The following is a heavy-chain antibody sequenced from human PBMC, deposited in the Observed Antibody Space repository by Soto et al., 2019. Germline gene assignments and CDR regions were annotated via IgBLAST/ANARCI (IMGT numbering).Heavy chain of an antibody. CDR3: AKGSYSSSWYSRRGMDV. D-gene: IGHD6-13*01. Sequence: GGSLRLSCAASGFTFSSYAMSWVRQAPGKGLEWVSAISGSGGSTYYADSVKGRFTISRDNFKNTLYLQMNSLRAEDTAVYYCAKGSYSSSWYSRRGMDVWGQGTTVTVSS. J-gene: IGHJ6*02. V-gene: IGHV3-23*01. CDR2: ISGSGGST. CDR1: GFTFSSYA.